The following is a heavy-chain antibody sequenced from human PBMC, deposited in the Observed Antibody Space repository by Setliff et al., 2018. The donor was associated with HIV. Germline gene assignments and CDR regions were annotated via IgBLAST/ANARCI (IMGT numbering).Heavy chain of an antibody. J-gene: IGHJ1*01. Sequence: PGESLKISCPPSGLSFRDYAISWFRQAPGRGLEWIAVIRSKTYGGTPEYAATVRGRFTISRDDSKTIAYLQMKSLKIDDTGVYYCGGDPSNLWRSFQFWGQGALVTVSS. CDR3: GGDPSNLWRSFQF. D-gene: IGHD4-4*01. V-gene: IGHV3-49*03. CDR2: IRSKTYGGTP. CDR1: GLSFRDYA.